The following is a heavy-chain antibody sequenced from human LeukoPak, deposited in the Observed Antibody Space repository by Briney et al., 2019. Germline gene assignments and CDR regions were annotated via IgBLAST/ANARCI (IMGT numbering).Heavy chain of an antibody. CDR2: ISSSSSTI. J-gene: IGHJ4*02. CDR1: GFDFSSNW. CDR3: ARDRCTNGVCYTFAY. Sequence: GGSLRLSCAASGFDFSSNWMHWVRHAPGKGLEWVSYISSSSSTISYPDSVKGRFTISRDNAKNSLYLQMNNLRAEDTAVYYCARDRCTNGVCYTFAYWGQGTLVTVSS. D-gene: IGHD2-8*01. V-gene: IGHV3-48*01.